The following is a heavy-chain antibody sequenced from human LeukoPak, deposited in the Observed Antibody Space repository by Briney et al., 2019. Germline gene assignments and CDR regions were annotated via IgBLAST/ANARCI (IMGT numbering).Heavy chain of an antibody. J-gene: IGHJ4*02. D-gene: IGHD5-12*01. Sequence: GRSLRLSCAASGFTFSSCGMHWVRQAPGKGLEWVAVISYDGSNKYYVDSVKGRFTISRDNSKNTLYLQMNSLRAEDTAVYYCAKDSGYGPFDYWGQGTLVTVSS. CDR3: AKDSGYGPFDY. CDR2: ISYDGSNK. V-gene: IGHV3-30*18. CDR1: GFTFSSCG.